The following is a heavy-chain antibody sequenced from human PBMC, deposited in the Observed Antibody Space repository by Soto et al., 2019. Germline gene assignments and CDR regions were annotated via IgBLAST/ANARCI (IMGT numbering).Heavy chain of an antibody. V-gene: IGHV3-30*18. Sequence: PGGSLRLSCAASGFTFSSYGMHWVRQAPGKGLEWVAVISYDGSNKYYADSVKGRFTISRDNSKNTLYLQMNSLRAEDTAVYYCAKDMFGSSWGLLFDYWGQGTLVTVSS. J-gene: IGHJ4*02. CDR2: ISYDGSNK. CDR1: GFTFSSYG. D-gene: IGHD6-13*01. CDR3: AKDMFGSSWGLLFDY.